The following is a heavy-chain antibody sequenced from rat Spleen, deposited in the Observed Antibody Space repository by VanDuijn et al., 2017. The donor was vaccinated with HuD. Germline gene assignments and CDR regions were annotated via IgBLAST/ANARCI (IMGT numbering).Heavy chain of an antibody. CDR2: ITADLGNI. V-gene: IGHV5-25*01. CDR1: GFNFSNYY. D-gene: IGHD1-4*01. Sequence: EVQLVESGGGLVPPGRSMKLSCFASGFNFSNYYMAWVRQAPTKGLEWVSFITADLGNIFYRDSVKGRFTVSRDDAERILYLQMNSLRSEDTATYYCFNPGIYAMDAWGQGTSVTVSS. CDR3: FNPGIYAMDA. J-gene: IGHJ4*01.